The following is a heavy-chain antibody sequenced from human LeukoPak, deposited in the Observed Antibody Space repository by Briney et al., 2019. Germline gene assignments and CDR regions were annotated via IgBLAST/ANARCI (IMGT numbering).Heavy chain of an antibody. D-gene: IGHD2-21*02. CDR2: ISTSSSYI. CDR1: GFTFSSYS. J-gene: IGHJ4*02. Sequence: GGSLRLSCAASGFTFSSYSMNWVRQAPGKGLEWVSSISTSSSYIYYADSVKGRFTISRDNAKNSLYLQMNSLRAEDTAVYYCARYPPYCGGDRPLDYWGQGTLVTVSS. V-gene: IGHV3-21*01. CDR3: ARYPPYCGGDRPLDY.